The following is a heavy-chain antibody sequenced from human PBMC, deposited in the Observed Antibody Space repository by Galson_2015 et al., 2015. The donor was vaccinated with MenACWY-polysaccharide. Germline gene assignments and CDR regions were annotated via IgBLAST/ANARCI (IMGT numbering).Heavy chain of an antibody. CDR1: GGTFNSYN. D-gene: IGHD4-11*01. CDR2: IIPILGNP. CDR3: ARDKGILQLDVFGI. Sequence: SVKVSCKASGGTFNSYNIYWVRQAPGQGLEWMGRIIPILGNPNYAQKFQGRVTITADKSSNTVYMELSSLRSEDTAIYYCARDKGILQLDVFGIWGQGTLVTVSS. J-gene: IGHJ3*02. V-gene: IGHV1-69*08.